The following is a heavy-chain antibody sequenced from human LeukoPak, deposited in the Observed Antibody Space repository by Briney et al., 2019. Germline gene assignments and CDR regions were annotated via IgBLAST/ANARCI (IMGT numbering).Heavy chain of an antibody. Sequence: PGGSLRLSCAASGFTFSHYWMHWVRQGPGKGLVWVSRINKDGGSTDYADSVKGRFTISRDNAENTLYLQMNSLRAEDTAVYYCARSGDLGYYYMDVWGKGTTVSVS. CDR1: GFTFSHYW. J-gene: IGHJ6*03. D-gene: IGHD4-17*01. CDR2: INKDGGST. V-gene: IGHV3-74*01. CDR3: ARSGDLGYYYMDV.